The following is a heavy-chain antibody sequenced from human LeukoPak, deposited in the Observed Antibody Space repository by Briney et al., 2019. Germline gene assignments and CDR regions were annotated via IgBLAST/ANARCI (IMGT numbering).Heavy chain of an antibody. Sequence: ASVKVSCKACGNTSTNNDIIWVVQATGQGLEWMGWMNPYNGDTGYAQKFQGRVTLTRDTSTTTAYMELSGLKPEDTAVYYWAASTGDGTFSVFDPWGQGSLVTASS. J-gene: IGHJ5*02. V-gene: IGHV1-8*01. CDR3: AASTGDGTFSVFDP. D-gene: IGHD2-15*01. CDR1: GNTSTNND. CDR2: MNPYNGDT.